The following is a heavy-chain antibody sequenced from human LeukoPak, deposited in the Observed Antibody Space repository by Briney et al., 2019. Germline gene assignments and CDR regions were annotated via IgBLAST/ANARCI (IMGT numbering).Heavy chain of an antibody. CDR3: ARGSIKNFDY. Sequence: PSETLSLTCTVSGGSISSYYWIWIRQPPGKGLEWIGYIYYSGSTNYNPSLKSRVTISVDTSKNQFSLKLSSVTAADTAVYYCARGSIKNFDYWGQGILVTVSS. V-gene: IGHV4-59*01. CDR1: GGSISSYY. J-gene: IGHJ4*02. CDR2: IYYSGST. D-gene: IGHD3-9*01.